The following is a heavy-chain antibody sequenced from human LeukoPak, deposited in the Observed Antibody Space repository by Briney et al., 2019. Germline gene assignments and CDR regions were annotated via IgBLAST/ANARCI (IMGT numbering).Heavy chain of an antibody. CDR2: IRSKVDGGTT. CDR3: TKSLDCSRTTCDA. V-gene: IGHV3-15*01. Sequence: PGGSLRLSCAASGFTFSNAWRSWVRQAPGKGLEWAGRIRSKVDGGTTDYAAPVKGRFTISRDDSKNTLYLQMSSLKTEDTAVYYCTKSLDCSRTTCDAWGQGTLVTVSS. J-gene: IGHJ5*02. CDR1: GFTFSNAW. D-gene: IGHD2-2*01.